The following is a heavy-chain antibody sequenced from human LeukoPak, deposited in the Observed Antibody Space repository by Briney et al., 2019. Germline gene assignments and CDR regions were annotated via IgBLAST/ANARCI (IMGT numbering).Heavy chain of an antibody. CDR2: ISAYNGDT. CDR1: GYTFTSYG. CDR3: ARVGRGGYNYEFGEFDY. V-gene: IGHV1-18*01. Sequence: ASVKVCCKASGYTFTSYGISWVRQAPGQGLEWMGWISAYNGDTNYAQKLQGRVTMTTDTSTSTAYMELRSLRSDDTAVYYCARVGRGGYNYEFGEFDYWGQGTLVTVSS. D-gene: IGHD5-24*01. J-gene: IGHJ4*02.